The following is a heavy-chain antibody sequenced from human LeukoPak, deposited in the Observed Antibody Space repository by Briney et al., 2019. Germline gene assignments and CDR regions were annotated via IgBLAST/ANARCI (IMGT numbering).Heavy chain of an antibody. Sequence: SVKVSCKASGGTFSSYAISWVRQAPGQGLEWMGGIIPIFGTANYAQKFQGRVTITADKSTSTAYVELSSLRSEDTAVYYCARARLVSGSYEDYWGQGTLVTVSS. CDR2: IIPIFGTA. J-gene: IGHJ4*02. D-gene: IGHD1-26*01. CDR3: ARARLVSGSYEDY. CDR1: GGTFSSYA. V-gene: IGHV1-69*06.